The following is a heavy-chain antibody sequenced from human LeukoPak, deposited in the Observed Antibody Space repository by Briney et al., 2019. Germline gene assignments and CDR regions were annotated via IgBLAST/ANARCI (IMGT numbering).Heavy chain of an antibody. CDR3: ALSGGSNWYGLEC. CDR1: GFIFSSYA. Sequence: PGGSLRLSCAASGFIFSSYAMSWVRQAPGKGLERISAISVSDTTYYADSVKGRFTISRDNSKNTLYLQMNSLRAEDTAVYYCALSGGSNWYGLECWGQGTLVTVSS. CDR2: ISVSDTT. J-gene: IGHJ4*02. V-gene: IGHV3-23*01. D-gene: IGHD6-13*01.